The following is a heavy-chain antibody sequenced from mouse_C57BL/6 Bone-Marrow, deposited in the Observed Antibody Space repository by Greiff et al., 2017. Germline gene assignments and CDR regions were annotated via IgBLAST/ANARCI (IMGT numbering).Heavy chain of an antibody. CDR3: ARGWLPFAY. J-gene: IGHJ3*01. CDR1: GYTFTSYW. Sequence: QVQLQQPGAELVMPGASVKLSCKASGYTFTSYWMHWVKQRPGQGLEWIGEIDPSDSYTNYNQKFKGKSTLTVDKSSSTAYMQRSSLTSEDSAVYYCARGWLPFAYWGQGTLVTVSA. CDR2: IDPSDSYT. V-gene: IGHV1-69*01. D-gene: IGHD2-2*01.